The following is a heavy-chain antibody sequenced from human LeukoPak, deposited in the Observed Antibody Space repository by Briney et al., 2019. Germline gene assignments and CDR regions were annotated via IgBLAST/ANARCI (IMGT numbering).Heavy chain of an antibody. V-gene: IGHV3-23*01. CDR2: ISGSGGST. Sequence: SGGSLRLSCAASGFTFSSYAMSWVRQAPGKGLEWVSAISGSGGSTYYADSVKGRFTISRDNSKNTLYLQMNSLRAEDTAVYYCAKETKKGKTWIQLWTYFDYWGQGTLVTVSS. D-gene: IGHD5-18*01. J-gene: IGHJ4*02. CDR1: GFTFSSYA. CDR3: AKETKKGKTWIQLWTYFDY.